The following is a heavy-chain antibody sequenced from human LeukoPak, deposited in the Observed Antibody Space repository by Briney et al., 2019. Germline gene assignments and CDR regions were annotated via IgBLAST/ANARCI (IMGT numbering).Heavy chain of an antibody. V-gene: IGHV4-4*07. CDR3: ARGAGAADY. CDR1: GGSISSYY. D-gene: IGHD1-26*01. J-gene: IGHJ4*02. CDR2: IYTSGST. Sequence: NPSETLSLTCTVSGGSISSYYWSWLRQPAGRGLEWIGRIYTSGSTNYNPSLKSRVTMAVDTSKNQFSLRLTSVTAADTAVYYCARGAGAADYWGQGTLVTVSS.